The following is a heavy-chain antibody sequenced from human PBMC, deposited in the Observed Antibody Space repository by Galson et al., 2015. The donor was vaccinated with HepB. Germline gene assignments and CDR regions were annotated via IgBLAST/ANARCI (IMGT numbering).Heavy chain of an antibody. J-gene: IGHJ4*01. CDR1: GGSFSGYY. D-gene: IGHD3-3*01. CDR3: ARVYYDFWSGYYKPPFKFDY. CDR2: INHSGST. Sequence: TLSFSCAVCGGSFSGYYWCWLRQPRGRVLERIGEINHSGSTNYDPSLKSRVTMTVDTSKSQFSLELSSVTAADTAVYYCARVYYDFWSGYYKPPFKFDYWGRGTLVTVSS. V-gene: IGHV4-34*01.